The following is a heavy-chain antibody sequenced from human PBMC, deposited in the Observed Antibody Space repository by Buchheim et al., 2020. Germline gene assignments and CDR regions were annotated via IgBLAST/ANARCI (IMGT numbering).Heavy chain of an antibody. J-gene: IGHJ4*02. CDR2: INHSGST. V-gene: IGHV4-34*01. Sequence: QVQLQQWGAGLLKPSETLSLTCAVYGGSFSGYYWSWIRQPPGKGLEWIGEINHSGSTNYNPSLKSRVTISVDTSKNPLSLKLSSVTAADTAVYYCARASRVVAANYYFDYWGQGTL. D-gene: IGHD2-15*01. CDR1: GGSFSGYY. CDR3: ARASRVVAANYYFDY.